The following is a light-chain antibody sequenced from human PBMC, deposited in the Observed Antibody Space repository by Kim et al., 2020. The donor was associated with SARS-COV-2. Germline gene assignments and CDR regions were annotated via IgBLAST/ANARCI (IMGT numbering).Light chain of an antibody. J-gene: IGLJ3*02. CDR2: GKY. CDR3: SSRDSTGDHVV. CDR1: SLRNYY. Sequence: SSELTQDPAVSVALGQTVRLTCQGDSLRNYYATWYQQRPGQAPTLVLYGKYDRPSGIPDRPPGSASGNTASLTITGAQAEAEGDYYCSSRDSTGDHVVFG. V-gene: IGLV3-19*01.